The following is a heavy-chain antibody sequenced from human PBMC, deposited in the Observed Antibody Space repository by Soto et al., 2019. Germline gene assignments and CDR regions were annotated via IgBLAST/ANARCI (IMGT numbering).Heavy chain of an antibody. CDR2: ISAYNGNA. J-gene: IGHJ4*02. CDR3: ARDWGHYYGSGSFPSPHPSDI. V-gene: IGHV1-18*01. CDR1: GYTFTSYG. Sequence: VASVKVSCKASGYTFTSYGISWVRQAPGQGLEWMGWISAYNGNANYAQKLQGRVTMTTDTSTSTAYMELNRLTSDDTAVYYCARDWGHYYGSGSFPSPHPSDIWGQGTLVTVSS. D-gene: IGHD3-10*01.